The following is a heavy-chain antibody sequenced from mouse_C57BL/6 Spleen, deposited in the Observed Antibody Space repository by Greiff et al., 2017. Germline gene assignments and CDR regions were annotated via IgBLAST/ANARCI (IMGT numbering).Heavy chain of an antibody. Sequence: QVQLQQSGAELVRPGASVKLSCKASGYTFTDYYINWVKQRPGQGLEWIARIYPGSGNTYYNETFKGKAPLTAEKSSSTAYMQLSSLTSEDSAVYFCARSDGYSCGMDYWGQGTSLTVSS. CDR2: IYPGSGNT. CDR3: ARSDGYSCGMDY. D-gene: IGHD2-3*01. J-gene: IGHJ4*01. CDR1: GYTFTDYY. V-gene: IGHV1-76*01.